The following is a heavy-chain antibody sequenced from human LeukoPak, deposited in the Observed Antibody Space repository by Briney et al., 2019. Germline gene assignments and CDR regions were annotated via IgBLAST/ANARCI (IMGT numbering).Heavy chain of an antibody. CDR3: AKDIAYYDISSGYPNYGMDV. D-gene: IGHD3-9*01. V-gene: IGHV3-23*01. CDR2: ISGSGGST. Sequence: PGGSLRLSCAASGFTFSSYAMSWVRQAPGKGLEWVSAISGSGGSTYYADSVKGRFTISRDNSKNTLYLQMNSLRAEDTAVYYCAKDIAYYDISSGYPNYGMDVWGQGTTVTVSS. J-gene: IGHJ6*02. CDR1: GFTFSSYA.